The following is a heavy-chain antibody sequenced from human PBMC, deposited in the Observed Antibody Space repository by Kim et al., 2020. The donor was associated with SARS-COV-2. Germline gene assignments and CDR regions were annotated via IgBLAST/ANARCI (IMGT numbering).Heavy chain of an antibody. Sequence: ASVKVSCKASGYTFTSYGISWVRQAPGQGLEWMGWISAYNGNTNYAQKLQGRVTMTTDTSTSTAYMELRSLRSDDTAVYYCARDRSPYCSSTSCKAPYYYYGMDVWGQGTTVTVSS. CDR3: ARDRSPYCSSTSCKAPYYYYGMDV. V-gene: IGHV1-18*04. CDR1: GYTFTSYG. J-gene: IGHJ6*02. CDR2: ISAYNGNT. D-gene: IGHD2-2*01.